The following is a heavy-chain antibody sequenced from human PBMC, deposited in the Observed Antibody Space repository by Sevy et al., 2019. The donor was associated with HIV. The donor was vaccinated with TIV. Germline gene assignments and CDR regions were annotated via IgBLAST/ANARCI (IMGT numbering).Heavy chain of an antibody. CDR3: TRDLPPSATTVAHFDY. CDR1: GFLFSSYE. V-gene: IGHV3-48*03. Sequence: GGSLRLSCAASGFLFSSYEMNWVRQIPGKGLEWISFISSSATLIYYGDSVRGRFTISRDNAKNSLYLQMNSLRAEDTGVYYCTRDLPPSATTVAHFDYWGHGTLVTVSS. D-gene: IGHD4-17*01. CDR2: ISSSATLI. J-gene: IGHJ4*01.